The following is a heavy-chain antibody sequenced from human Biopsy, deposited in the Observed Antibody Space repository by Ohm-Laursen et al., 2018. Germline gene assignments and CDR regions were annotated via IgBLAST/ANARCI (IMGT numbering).Heavy chain of an antibody. Sequence: TLSLTCTVSGGSVSSNVAYWAWIRQPPGKGLESIGSIFYSGITYYNPSLQSRVAISFDTSNNRISLQLRSVSVADTAVYYCVREPKTGTAEAWYFDLWGRGSPVTVPS. CDR2: IFYSGIT. D-gene: IGHD3-9*01. V-gene: IGHV4-39*07. CDR3: VREPKTGTAEAWYFDL. J-gene: IGHJ2*01. CDR1: GGSVSSNVAY.